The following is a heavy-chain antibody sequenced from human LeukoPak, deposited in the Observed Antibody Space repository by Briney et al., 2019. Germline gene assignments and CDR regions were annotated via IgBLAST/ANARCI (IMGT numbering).Heavy chain of an antibody. V-gene: IGHV4-59*01. CDR2: IYYSGST. D-gene: IGHD3-22*01. J-gene: IGHJ4*02. CDR1: GGSISSYY. Sequence: SETLSLTCTVSGGSISSYYWSWIRQPPGKGLEWIGYIYYSGSTNYNPSLKSRVTISVDTSKNQFSLKLSSVTAADTAVYYCARGRARDSSGYPNYWGQGTLVTVSS. CDR3: ARGRARDSSGYPNY.